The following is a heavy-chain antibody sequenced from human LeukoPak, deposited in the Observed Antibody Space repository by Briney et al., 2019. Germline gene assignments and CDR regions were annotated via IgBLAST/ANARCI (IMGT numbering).Heavy chain of an antibody. CDR2: INAGNGNT. D-gene: IGHD3-22*01. V-gene: IGHV1-3*01. Sequence: ASVKVSCKASGYTFTSYAMHWVRQAPGQRLEWMGWINAGNGNTKYSQKFQGRVTITRDTSASTAYMELSSLRSEDTAVYYRARDRDYYDSSGYDYWGQGTLVTVSS. CDR1: GYTFTSYA. CDR3: ARDRDYYDSSGYDY. J-gene: IGHJ4*02.